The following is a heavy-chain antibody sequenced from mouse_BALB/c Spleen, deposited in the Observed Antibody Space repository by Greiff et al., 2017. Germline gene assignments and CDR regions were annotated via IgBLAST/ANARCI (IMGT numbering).Heavy chain of an antibody. CDR1: GYAFSSSW. CDR2: IYPGDGDT. Sequence: QVQLKESGPELVKPGASVKISCKASGYAFSSSWMNWVKQSPGQGLEWIGRIYPGDGDTNYNGKFKGKATLTADKSSSTAYMQLSSLTSVDSAVYFCASYSAWFAYWGQGTLVTVSA. CDR3: ASYSAWFAY. V-gene: IGHV1-82*01. J-gene: IGHJ3*01. D-gene: IGHD1-1*01.